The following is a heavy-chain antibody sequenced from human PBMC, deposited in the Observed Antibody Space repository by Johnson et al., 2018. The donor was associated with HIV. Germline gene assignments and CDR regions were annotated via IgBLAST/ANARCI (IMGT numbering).Heavy chain of an antibody. CDR2: IWYDGSNK. D-gene: IGHD6-13*01. CDR3: ALLRGAAGDDAFDI. J-gene: IGHJ3*02. Sequence: QVQLVESGGGVVQPGRSLRLSCAASGFTFSKYGMRWVRQAPGKGLEWVAVIWYDGSNKYYADSVKGRFTISRDNSKNTLYLQMNSLRAEDTALYYCALLRGAAGDDAFDIWGQGTMVTVSS. V-gene: IGHV3-33*08. CDR1: GFTFSKYG.